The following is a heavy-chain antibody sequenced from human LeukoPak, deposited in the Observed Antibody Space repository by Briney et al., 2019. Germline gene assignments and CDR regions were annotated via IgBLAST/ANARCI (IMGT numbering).Heavy chain of an antibody. CDR1: GGSISTYY. D-gene: IGHD3-16*01. J-gene: IGHJ4*02. Sequence: PSETLSLTCTVSGGSISTYYWTWLRQPPGKGLEWLGYIHNSVTNSKPALKSRVTISVDTSKNQSSLKLSSVTAADTAVYYCARYGGYYFDYWGQGTLVTVSS. CDR3: ARYGGYYFDY. CDR2: IHNSVT. V-gene: IGHV4-59*08.